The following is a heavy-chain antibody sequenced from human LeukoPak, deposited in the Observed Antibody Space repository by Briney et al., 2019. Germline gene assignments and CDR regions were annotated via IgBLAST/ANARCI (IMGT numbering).Heavy chain of an antibody. Sequence: GGSLRLSCAASGSTFSSYAMSWVRQAPGKGLEWVSAISGSGGSTYYADSVKGRFTISRDNSKNTLYLQMNSLRAEDTAVYYCAKVNYYDSSGYYWGQGTLVTVSS. CDR3: AKVNYYDSSGYY. CDR1: GSTFSSYA. D-gene: IGHD3-22*01. CDR2: ISGSGGST. J-gene: IGHJ4*02. V-gene: IGHV3-23*01.